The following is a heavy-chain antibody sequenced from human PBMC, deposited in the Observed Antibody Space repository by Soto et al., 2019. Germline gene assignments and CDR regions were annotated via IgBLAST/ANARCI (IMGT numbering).Heavy chain of an antibody. V-gene: IGHV4-34*01. D-gene: IGHD3-10*01. CDR3: ASAQGRGATLYSFDY. Sequence: XATLTLTCAVYGGSFSGYYWSGIRQPPGKGLEWIGEINHSGSTNYNPSLKSRVTISVDTSKNQFSLKLSSVTAADTAVYYCASAQGRGATLYSFDYWGQGTLVTVSS. CDR1: GGSFSGYY. CDR2: INHSGST. J-gene: IGHJ4*02.